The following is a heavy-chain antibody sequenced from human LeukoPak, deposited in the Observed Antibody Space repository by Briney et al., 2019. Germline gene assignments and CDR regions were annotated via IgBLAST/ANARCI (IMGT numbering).Heavy chain of an antibody. D-gene: IGHD4-17*01. CDR2: IIPILGIA. CDR3: ARAVTRRGHWFDP. J-gene: IGHJ5*02. CDR1: GGTFSSYA. V-gene: IGHV1-69*04. Sequence: SVKVSCKASGGTFSSYAISWVRQAPGQGLEWMGRIIPILGIANYAQKFQGRVTITADKSTSTAYMELSSLRAEDTAVYYCARAVTRRGHWFDPWGQGTLVTVSS.